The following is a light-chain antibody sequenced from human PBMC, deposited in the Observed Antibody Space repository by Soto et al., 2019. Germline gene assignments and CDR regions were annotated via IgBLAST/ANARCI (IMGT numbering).Light chain of an antibody. CDR3: SSYAGSNTDVV. V-gene: IGLV2-8*01. CDR1: SSDVGGYNY. Sequence: QSALTQPPSASGSPGQSVTISCTGTSSDVGGYNYVSWYQQHPGKVPKLMIYEDNKRPSGVPDRFSGSKSGNTASLTVSGLQAEDEADYYCSSYAGSNTDVVFGGGTQLTVL. CDR2: EDN. J-gene: IGLJ2*01.